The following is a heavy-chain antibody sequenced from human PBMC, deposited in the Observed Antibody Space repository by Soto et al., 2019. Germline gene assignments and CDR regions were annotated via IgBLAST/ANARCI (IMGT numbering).Heavy chain of an antibody. Sequence: SETLSLTCAVYGGSFSGYYWSWIRQPPGKGLEWIGEINHSGSTNYNPSLKSRVTISVDTSKNQFSLKLSSVTAADTAVYYCAWGSVSYSSSSFDYWGQGTLVTV. CDR2: INHSGST. V-gene: IGHV4-34*01. D-gene: IGHD6-13*01. CDR3: AWGSVSYSSSSFDY. J-gene: IGHJ4*02. CDR1: GGSFSGYY.